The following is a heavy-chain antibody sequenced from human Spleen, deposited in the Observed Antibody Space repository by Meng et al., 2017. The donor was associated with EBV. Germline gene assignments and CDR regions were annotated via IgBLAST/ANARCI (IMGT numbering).Heavy chain of an antibody. CDR2: TNEDGGIT. D-gene: IGHD6-25*01. J-gene: IGHJ4*02. V-gene: IGHV3-74*01. Sequence: VRLVGCGGGLVQPGGSRRLSCAASGFSFSNYWMHWVRQVPGKGLVWVSRTNEDGGITNYADSVKGRFTISRDNTKNTLYLQMNSLRAEDTAVYFCSRDLVGSDDDWGQGTLVTVSS. CDR3: SRDLVGSDDD. CDR1: GFSFSNYW.